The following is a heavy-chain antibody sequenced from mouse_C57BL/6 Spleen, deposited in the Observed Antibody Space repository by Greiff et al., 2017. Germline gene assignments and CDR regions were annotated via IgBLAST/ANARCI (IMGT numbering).Heavy chain of an antibody. V-gene: IGHV5-12*01. CDR3: ARTDSYYAMDY. CDR2: ISNGGGST. Sequence: EVQLVESGGGLVQPGGSLKLSCAASGFTFSDYYMYWVRQTPEKRLEWVAYISNGGGSTYYPDTVKGRFTISRDNAKNTLYLQMSRLKSEDTAMYYCARTDSYYAMDYWGQGTSVTVSS. CDR1: GFTFSDYY. J-gene: IGHJ4*01.